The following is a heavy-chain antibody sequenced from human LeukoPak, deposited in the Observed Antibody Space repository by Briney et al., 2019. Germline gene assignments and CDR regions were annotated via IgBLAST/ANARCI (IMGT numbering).Heavy chain of an antibody. Sequence: ASVKVSCKASGYTFTGYYMHWVRQAPGQGLEWMGWINPNSGGTNYAQKFQGRVTMTRDTSISTAYMELSRLRSDDTAVYYCATNHAYGDHEDYWGQGTLVTVSS. CDR2: INPNSGGT. D-gene: IGHD4-17*01. CDR1: GYTFTGYY. V-gene: IGHV1-2*02. J-gene: IGHJ4*02. CDR3: ATNHAYGDHEDY.